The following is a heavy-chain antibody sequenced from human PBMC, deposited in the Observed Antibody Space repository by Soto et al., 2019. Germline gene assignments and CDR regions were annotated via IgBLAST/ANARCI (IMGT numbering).Heavy chain of an antibody. Sequence: SQTLSLTCAISGDSVSSNSAAWNWIRQSPSRGLEWLGRTYYRSKWYNDYAVSVKSRITINPDTSKNQFSLQLNSVTPEDTAVYYCARSEETYNDVLTGMDLYYYYFGMDVWGQGTTVTVSS. CDR2: TYYRSKWYN. D-gene: IGHD3-9*01. CDR1: GDSVSSNSAA. J-gene: IGHJ6*02. V-gene: IGHV6-1*01. CDR3: ARSEETYNDVLTGMDLYYYYFGMDV.